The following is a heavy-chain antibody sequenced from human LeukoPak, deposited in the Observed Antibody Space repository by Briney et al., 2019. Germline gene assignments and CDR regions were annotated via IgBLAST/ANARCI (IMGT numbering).Heavy chain of an antibody. Sequence: GGSLRLSCAASGFTFSSYSMNWVRQAPGKGLEWVSYISSSSTIYYADSVKGRFTISRDNAKNSLYLQMNSLRAEDTAVYYCARKYDFWSGLIYYFDYWGQGTLVTVSS. CDR2: ISSSSTI. CDR3: ARKYDFWSGLIYYFDY. V-gene: IGHV3-48*01. J-gene: IGHJ4*02. CDR1: GFTFSSYS. D-gene: IGHD3-3*01.